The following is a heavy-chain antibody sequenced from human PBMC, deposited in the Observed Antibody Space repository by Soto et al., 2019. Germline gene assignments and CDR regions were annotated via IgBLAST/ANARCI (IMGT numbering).Heavy chain of an antibody. D-gene: IGHD2-15*01. CDR3: ARGRYCLTGRCFPNWFDS. J-gene: IGHJ5*01. CDR1: GDSISSVDYF. Sequence: SETLSLTCSVSGDSISSVDYFWAWIRQTPGQALEYIGYIYKSATTYYNPSFESRVAISLDTSKSQFSLNVTSVTAADTAVYFCARGRYCLTGRCFPNWFDSWGQGTLVTVS. V-gene: IGHV4-30-4*01. CDR2: IYKSATT.